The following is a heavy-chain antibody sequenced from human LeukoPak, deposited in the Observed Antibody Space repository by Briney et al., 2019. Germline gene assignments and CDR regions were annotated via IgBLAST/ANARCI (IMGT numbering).Heavy chain of an antibody. CDR2: ITGGHGAT. Sequence: GGSLRLSCSASGFNFNTYTLTWVRQTPGKRPEWLSAITGGHGATYYADSVRGRFTITRDNSRNTFYLDMSGLRAEDTAVYYCARDRSTDAISEYWGRGTLVAVSS. CDR3: ARDRSTDAISEY. D-gene: IGHD1-1*01. CDR1: GFNFNTYT. V-gene: IGHV3-23*01. J-gene: IGHJ4*02.